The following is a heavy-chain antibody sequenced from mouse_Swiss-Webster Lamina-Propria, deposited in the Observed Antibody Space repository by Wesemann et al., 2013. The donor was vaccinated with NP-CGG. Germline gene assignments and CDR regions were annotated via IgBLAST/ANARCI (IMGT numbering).Heavy chain of an antibody. CDR2: IDTSDSYT. V-gene: IGHV1-69*01. J-gene: IGHJ3*01. CDR3: ARDGNSWFAY. Sequence: QVQLQQPGAELVMPGASVKMSCKASGYTFTDYWMHWVKQRPGQGLEWIGAIDTSDSYTSYNQKFKGKATWTVDESSSTAYMQLSSLTSEDSAVYYCARDGNSWFAYWGQGTLVTVSA. D-gene: IGHD2-1*01. CDR1: GYTFTDYW.